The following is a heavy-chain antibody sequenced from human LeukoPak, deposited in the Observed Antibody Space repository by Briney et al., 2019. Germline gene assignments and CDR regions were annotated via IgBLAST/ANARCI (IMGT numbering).Heavy chain of an antibody. Sequence: GGSLRLSCAASGFTFSSYNVNWVRQAPGRGLEWVSSISRTGSYIYYADSVKGRFTISRDNAQNSLYLQMNSLRVEDTAVYYCARVLETDCRGGSCYSGLGYWGQGTLVTVSS. CDR1: GFTFSSYN. CDR2: ISRTGSYI. D-gene: IGHD2-15*01. CDR3: ARVLETDCRGGSCYSGLGY. V-gene: IGHV3-21*01. J-gene: IGHJ4*02.